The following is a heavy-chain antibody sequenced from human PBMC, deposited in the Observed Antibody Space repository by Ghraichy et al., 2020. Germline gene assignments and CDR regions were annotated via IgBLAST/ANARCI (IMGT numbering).Heavy chain of an antibody. CDR1: GFTFSSYS. V-gene: IGHV3-21*01. Sequence: GGSLRLSCAASGFTFSSYSMNWVRQAPGKGLEWVSSISSSSSYIYYADSVKGRFTISRDNAKNSLYLQMNSLRAEDTAVYYCARDSVLLWFGEAGYYYYGMDVWGQGTTVTVSS. CDR2: ISSSSSYI. D-gene: IGHD3-10*01. CDR3: ARDSVLLWFGEAGYYYYGMDV. J-gene: IGHJ6*02.